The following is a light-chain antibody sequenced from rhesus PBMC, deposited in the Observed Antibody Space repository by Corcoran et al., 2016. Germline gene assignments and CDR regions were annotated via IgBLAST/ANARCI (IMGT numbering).Light chain of an antibody. Sequence: DIQMTQSPSSLSASVGDTVTITCRASQGISSYLNWFQQKPGKAPKLLIYDVSNLESGVPSRFSGRGSGTDFTLTISNLQPEDFTAYYCLQHNIYPRTFGQGTKVEIK. J-gene: IGKJ1*01. CDR2: DVS. V-gene: IGKV1-28*03. CDR3: LQHNIYPRT. CDR1: QGISSY.